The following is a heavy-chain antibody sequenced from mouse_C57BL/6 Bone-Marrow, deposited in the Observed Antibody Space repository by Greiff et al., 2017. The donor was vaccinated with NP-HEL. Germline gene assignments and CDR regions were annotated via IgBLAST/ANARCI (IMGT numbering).Heavy chain of an antibody. CDR2: IYPGSGSP. CDR3: AREGYYAMGY. V-gene: IGHV1-55*01. Sequence: QVQLQQPGAELVKPGASVKMSCKASGYTFTSYWINWVQQRPGQGLEWIGDIYPGSGSPNYNEKFQSKATLTVDTSSSTAYMQLCSLTSDDSAVYYCAREGYYAMGYCGQGTSVTVSS. J-gene: IGHJ4*01. CDR1: GYTFTSYW.